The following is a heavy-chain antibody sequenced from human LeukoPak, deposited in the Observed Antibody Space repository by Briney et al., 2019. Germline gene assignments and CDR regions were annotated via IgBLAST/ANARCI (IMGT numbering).Heavy chain of an antibody. CDR1: GYTFTGYY. CDR2: INANSGGT. CDR3: AKGEISYGSGSPHFDC. Sequence: GASVKVSCKASGYTFTGYYLHWVRQAPGQGLEWMGRINANSGGTDYAQKFQGRVTMTRDTSTTTAYMELSSLTSDDTAVYFCAKGEISYGSGSPHFDCWAQGTLVTVSS. D-gene: IGHD3-10*01. J-gene: IGHJ4*02. V-gene: IGHV1-2*02.